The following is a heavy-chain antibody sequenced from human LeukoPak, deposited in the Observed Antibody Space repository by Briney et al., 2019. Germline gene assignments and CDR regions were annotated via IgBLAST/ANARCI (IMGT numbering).Heavy chain of an antibody. CDR3: AKAQGNGGNCAYHGY. J-gene: IGHJ4*02. Sequence: GGSLRLSCAASGFTFSSYGMHWVRQGPGKGQERVAFIRYDGSNKYYADSVKGRFTISRDNSKNTLYLQMNSLRAEDTAVYYCAKAQGNGGNCAYHGYWGQGTLVTVSS. CDR2: IRYDGSNK. CDR1: GFTFSSYG. D-gene: IGHD4-23*01. V-gene: IGHV3-30*02.